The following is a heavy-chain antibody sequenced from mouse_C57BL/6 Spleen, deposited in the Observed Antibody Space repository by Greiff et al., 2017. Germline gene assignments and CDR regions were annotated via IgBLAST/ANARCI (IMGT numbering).Heavy chain of an antibody. J-gene: IGHJ1*03. V-gene: IGHV1-59*01. CDR1: GYTFTSYW. CDR2: IDPSDSYT. CDR3: ARDDGYRHWYFEV. Sequence: QVQLQQPGAELVRPGTSVKLSCKASGYTFTSYWMHWVKQRPGQGLEWIGVIDPSDSYTNYNQKFKGKATLTVDTSSSTAYMQRSSLTSEDSAVYYCARDDGYRHWYFEVWGTGTTVTVSS. D-gene: IGHD2-3*01.